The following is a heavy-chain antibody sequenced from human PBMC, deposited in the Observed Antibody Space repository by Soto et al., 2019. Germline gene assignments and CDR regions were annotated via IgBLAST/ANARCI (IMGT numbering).Heavy chain of an antibody. CDR2: IIPIFGTA. V-gene: IGHV1-69*06. CDR3: ARDREYQLLSLYYYYYGMDV. Sequence: SVKVSCKASGGTFSSYAISWVRQAPGQGLEWMGGIIPIFGTANYAQKFQGRVTITADKSTSTAYMELSSLRSEDTAVYYCARDREYQLLSLYYYYYGMDVWGQGTTVTVSS. J-gene: IGHJ6*02. D-gene: IGHD2-2*01. CDR1: GGTFSSYA.